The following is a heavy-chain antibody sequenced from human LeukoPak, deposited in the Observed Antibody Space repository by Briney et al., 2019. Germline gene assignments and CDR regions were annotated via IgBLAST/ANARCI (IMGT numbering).Heavy chain of an antibody. V-gene: IGHV4-39*01. CDR2: IYYSGST. J-gene: IGHJ5*02. CDR1: GDSITTSSYY. D-gene: IGHD3-22*01. Sequence: PSETLSLTCTVSGDSITTSSYYWGWIRQPPGKGLEWIGNIYYSGSTYYNPSLKSRVTISVDTSKNQFSLWLSSVTAADTAVYYCARHPLYYYDSSGYYYGANWFDPWGQGTLVTVSS. CDR3: ARHPLYYYDSSGYYYGANWFDP.